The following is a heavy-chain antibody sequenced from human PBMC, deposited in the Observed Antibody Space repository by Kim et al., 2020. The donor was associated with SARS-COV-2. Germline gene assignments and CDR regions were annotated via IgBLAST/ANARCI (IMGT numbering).Heavy chain of an antibody. J-gene: IGHJ4*02. CDR3: ARAQVSSTGYCPYY. D-gene: IGHD3-9*01. CDR2: INPNTGYS. V-gene: IGHV1-2*06. CDR1: GYTFNGYY. Sequence: ASVKVSCKTSGYTFNGYYIHWVRQAPGQGLEWMGRINPNTGYSNYAQNFQGRVTMTRDTSISTAYMELTRLTSDDTAADYCARAQVSSTGYCPYYWGQG.